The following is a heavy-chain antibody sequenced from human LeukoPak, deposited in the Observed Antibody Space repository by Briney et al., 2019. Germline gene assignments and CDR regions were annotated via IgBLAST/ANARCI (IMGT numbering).Heavy chain of an antibody. CDR3: ARGGSVDTAMGVDWFDP. V-gene: IGHV3-30*04. J-gene: IGHJ5*02. Sequence: GGSLRLSCAASGFTFSSYAMHWVRQAPGKGLEWVAVISYDGSNKYYADSVKGRFTISRDNSKNTLYLQMNSLRAEDTAVYYCARGGSVDTAMGVDWFDPWGQGTLVTVSS. CDR2: ISYDGSNK. CDR1: GFTFSSYA. D-gene: IGHD5-18*01.